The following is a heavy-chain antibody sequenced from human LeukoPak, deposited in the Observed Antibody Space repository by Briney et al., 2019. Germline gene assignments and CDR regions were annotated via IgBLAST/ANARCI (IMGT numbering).Heavy chain of an antibody. CDR3: AKGHYYGSGSLDY. Sequence: GGSLRLSCAASGFTLSSYGMSWVRQAPGKGLEWVSAIGGRDGSTYYADSVKGRFTISRDNSKNSLYVQMNSLRAEDTAVYYCAKGHYYGSGSLDYWGQGTLVTVSS. CDR2: IGGRDGST. V-gene: IGHV3-23*01. J-gene: IGHJ4*02. CDR1: GFTLSSYG. D-gene: IGHD3-10*01.